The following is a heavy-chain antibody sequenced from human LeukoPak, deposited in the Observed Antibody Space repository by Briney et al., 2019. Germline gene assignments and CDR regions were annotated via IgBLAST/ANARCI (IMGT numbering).Heavy chain of an antibody. CDR2: ISSTGSTK. CDR3: ARVGYEGFDY. J-gene: IGHJ4*02. Sequence: GGSLRLSCAASGFTFSDYYMSWIRQAPGKGLEWVSYISSTGSTKFYADSVKGRFTISRDNAKHSLYLQVNSLRAEDTAVYYCARVGYEGFDYWGQGTLVTVSS. D-gene: IGHD6-13*01. V-gene: IGHV3-11*01. CDR1: GFTFSDYY.